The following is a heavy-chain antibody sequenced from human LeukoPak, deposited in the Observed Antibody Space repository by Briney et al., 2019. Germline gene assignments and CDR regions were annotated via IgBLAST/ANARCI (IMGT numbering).Heavy chain of an antibody. J-gene: IGHJ4*02. CDR1: GFTFDDYA. D-gene: IGHD6-19*01. Sequence: PGGSLRLSCVVSGFTFDDYAMHWVRQGPGKGLGWVSLISGDGGRTYYADSVKGRFTISRDNSKNSLYLEMNSLRTEDTALYYCAKDILSGFYETFDYWGQGTLVTVSS. CDR3: AKDILSGFYETFDY. V-gene: IGHV3-43*02. CDR2: ISGDGGRT.